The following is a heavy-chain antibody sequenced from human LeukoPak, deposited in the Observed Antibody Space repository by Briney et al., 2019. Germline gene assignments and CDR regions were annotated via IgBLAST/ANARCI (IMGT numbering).Heavy chain of an antibody. D-gene: IGHD3-10*01. CDR2: IWYDGSNK. J-gene: IGHJ4*02. V-gene: IGHV3-33*01. Sequence: QPGGSLRLSCAASGFTFSSYGMHWVRRAPGKGLEWVAVIWYDGSNKYYADSVKGRFTISRDNSKNTLYLQMNSLRAEDTAVYYCARDYGSGSSYYFDYWGQGTLVTVSS. CDR3: ARDYGSGSSYYFDY. CDR1: GFTFSSYG.